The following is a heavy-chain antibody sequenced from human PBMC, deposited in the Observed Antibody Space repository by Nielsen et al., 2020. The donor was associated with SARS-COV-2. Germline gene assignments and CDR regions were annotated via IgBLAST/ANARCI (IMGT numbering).Heavy chain of an antibody. CDR1: GGSISSDHHY. Sequence: SETLSLTCTVSGGSISSDHHYWSWIRQPPGKGLEWIGEINHSGSTNYNPSLKSRVTISVDTSKNQFSLKLSSVTAADTAVYYCARHFQYSYYYYYYMDVWGKGTTVTVSS. CDR2: INHSGST. J-gene: IGHJ6*03. V-gene: IGHV4-39*01. D-gene: IGHD2/OR15-2a*01. CDR3: ARHFQYSYYYYYYMDV.